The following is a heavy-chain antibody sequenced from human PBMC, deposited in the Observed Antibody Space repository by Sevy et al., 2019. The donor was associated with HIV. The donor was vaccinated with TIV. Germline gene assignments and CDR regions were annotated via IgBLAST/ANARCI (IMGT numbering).Heavy chain of an antibody. CDR2: IKQDGSEK. CDR1: GFTFNSYW. V-gene: IGHV3-7*01. J-gene: IGHJ6*02. Sequence: GGSLRLSCAASGFTFNSYWMSWVRQAPGKGLEWVANIKQDGSEKYYVDSVKGRFTISRVNSQNSLFLQMTTLRAEDTAVYYCAREGSPYDTYYYYYGMDVWGQGTTVTVSS. CDR3: AREGSPYDTYYYYYGMDV. D-gene: IGHD5-12*01.